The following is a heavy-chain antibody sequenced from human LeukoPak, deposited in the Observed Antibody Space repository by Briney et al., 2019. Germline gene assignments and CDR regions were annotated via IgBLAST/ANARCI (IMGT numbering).Heavy chain of an antibody. CDR1: GGSISSGGYS. D-gene: IGHD4-17*01. Sequence: SETLSLTCAVSGGSISSGGYSWSWIRQPPGKGLEWIGYIYHSGTTYYNPSLKSRVTISVDRSKNQFSLKLSSVTAADTAVYYCARGGYGDYPLDYWGQGTLVTVSS. CDR3: ARGGYGDYPLDY. CDR2: IYHSGTT. J-gene: IGHJ4*02. V-gene: IGHV4-30-2*01.